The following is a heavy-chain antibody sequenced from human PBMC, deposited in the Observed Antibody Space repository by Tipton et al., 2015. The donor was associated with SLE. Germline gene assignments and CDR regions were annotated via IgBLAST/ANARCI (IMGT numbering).Heavy chain of an antibody. Sequence: VQLVQSGPEVKKPGSSVKVSCKASGGTFSSYAISWVRQAPGQGLEWMGWISPYNGNTKYAQSLQGRVTLTTDTSRSTAYMELRSLRSDDTAVYYCARPELYIWGKLGMDVWGQGTTVTVSS. CDR2: ISPYNGNT. CDR1: GGTFSSYA. J-gene: IGHJ6*02. CDR3: ARPELYIWGKLGMDV. V-gene: IGHV1-18*01. D-gene: IGHD1-14*01.